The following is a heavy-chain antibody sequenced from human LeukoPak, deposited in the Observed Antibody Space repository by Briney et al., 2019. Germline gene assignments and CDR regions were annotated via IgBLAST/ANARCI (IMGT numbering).Heavy chain of an antibody. CDR3: ARDLGNFDRGGSYFDC. CDR2: IWFDGSKT. J-gene: IGHJ4*02. CDR1: GFTFTNHG. V-gene: IGHV3-33*01. Sequence: GGSLRLSCAASGFTFTNHGFHWVRQAPGKGLEWVALIWFDGSKTVYVDSVKGRFTISRDDLKNTLYLQMNSLRDEDTAVYFCARDLGNFDRGGSYFDCWGQGTLVTVSS. D-gene: IGHD4-23*01.